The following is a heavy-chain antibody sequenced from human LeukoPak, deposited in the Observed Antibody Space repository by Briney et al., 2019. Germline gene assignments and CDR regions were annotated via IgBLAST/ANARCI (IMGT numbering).Heavy chain of an antibody. D-gene: IGHD6-13*01. CDR1: GGSISSGSYY. CDR3: ARTTEAHSWRTRYYDYYMDV. CDR2: DYSSGST. Sequence: SETLSLTCTVSGGSISSGSYYWSWIRQPAGKGLEWIGRDYSSGSTDYNPSLKSRVTISVDTSKNQFSLKLSSVTAADTAVYYCARTTEAHSWRTRYYDYYMDVWGKGTTVTVSS. V-gene: IGHV4-61*02. J-gene: IGHJ6*03.